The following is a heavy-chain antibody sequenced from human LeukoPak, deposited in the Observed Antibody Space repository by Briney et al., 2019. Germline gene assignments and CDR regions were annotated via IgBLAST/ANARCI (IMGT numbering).Heavy chain of an antibody. CDR2: ISSISSGI. CDR3: ARELPHFDC. CDR1: GFTFSTYS. J-gene: IGHJ4*02. V-gene: IGHV3-48*01. Sequence: GGSLRLSCAASGFTFSTYSMNWVRQAPGKGLEWVSYISSISSGIYYADPVRGRFTISRDNGKNLLYLQMNGLRAEDTGVYYCARELPHFDCWGQGTLVTVSS.